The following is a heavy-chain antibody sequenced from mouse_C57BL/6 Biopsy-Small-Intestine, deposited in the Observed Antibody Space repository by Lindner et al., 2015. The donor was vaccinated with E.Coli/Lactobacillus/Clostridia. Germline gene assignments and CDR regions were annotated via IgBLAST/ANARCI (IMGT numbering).Heavy chain of an antibody. CDR3: AVVPYSSGRRDFAY. V-gene: IGHV1-79*01. D-gene: IGHD6-1*01. CDR1: VTTFTKLW. J-gene: IGHJ4*01. Sequence: SVKVLLQGFVVTTFTKLWYHLGATGPSVKGLSGWDGSALTMVTPSYAQKFRGRATMTTDTSTSTAYLDLRSLRSDDTAMYFCAVVPYSSGRRDFAYWGQGTLVTVSS. CDR2: SALTMVTP.